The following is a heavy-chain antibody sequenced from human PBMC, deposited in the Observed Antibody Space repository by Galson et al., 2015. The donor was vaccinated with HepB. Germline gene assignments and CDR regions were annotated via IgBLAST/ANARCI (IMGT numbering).Heavy chain of an antibody. D-gene: IGHD1-1*01. CDR3: ARAGIGPTGTGEDAFDI. CDR2: ISGSNIYS. V-gene: IGHV3-11*05. CDR1: GFIFRDYH. Sequence: SLRLSCAASGFIFRDYHMSWIRQAPGKGLEWLAYISGSNIYSNYSDSVRGRFTISRDNAKNSLYLEMNSLRAGDTAIYYCARAGIGPTGTGEDAFDIWGQGTMVFVSS. J-gene: IGHJ3*02.